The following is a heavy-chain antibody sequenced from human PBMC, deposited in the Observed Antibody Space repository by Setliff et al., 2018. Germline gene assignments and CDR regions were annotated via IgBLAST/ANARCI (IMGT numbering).Heavy chain of an antibody. CDR2: ISYDGSNK. J-gene: IGHJ4*02. V-gene: IGHV3-30-3*01. Sequence: GGSLRLSCAASGFTFSSYAMHWVRQAPGKGLEWVAVISYDGSNKYYADSVKGRFTISRDNSKNTLYLQMNSLRAEDTAVYYCAGKTSFDYWGQGTLVTVSS. CDR3: AGKTSFDY. CDR1: GFTFSSYA.